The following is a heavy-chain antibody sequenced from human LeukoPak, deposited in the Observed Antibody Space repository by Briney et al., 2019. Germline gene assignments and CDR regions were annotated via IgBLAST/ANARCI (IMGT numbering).Heavy chain of an antibody. D-gene: IGHD2-15*01. CDR3: ARDHVVTSNGYYYYGMDV. J-gene: IGHJ6*02. Sequence: SETLSLTCIVSGGSINSSYWSWIRQPPGKGLEWIGYIYYSGSTNYNPSLKSRVTISVDTSKNQFSLKLSSVTAADTAVYYCARDHVVTSNGYYYYGMDVWGQGTTVTVSS. CDR1: GGSINSSY. CDR2: IYYSGST. V-gene: IGHV4-59*01.